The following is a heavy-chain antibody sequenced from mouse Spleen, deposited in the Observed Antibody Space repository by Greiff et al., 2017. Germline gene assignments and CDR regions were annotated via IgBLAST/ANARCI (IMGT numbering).Heavy chain of an antibody. CDR3: ARRRTLDWYFDV. Sequence: EVNVVESGGGLVKPGGSLKLSCAASGFTFSSYAMSWVRQTPEKRLEWVATISSGGSYTYYPDSVKGRFTISRDNAKNTLYLQMSSLRSEDTAMYYCARRRTLDWYFDVWGAGTTVTVSS. CDR1: GFTFSSYA. CDR2: ISSGGSYT. J-gene: IGHJ1*01. V-gene: IGHV5-9-1*01.